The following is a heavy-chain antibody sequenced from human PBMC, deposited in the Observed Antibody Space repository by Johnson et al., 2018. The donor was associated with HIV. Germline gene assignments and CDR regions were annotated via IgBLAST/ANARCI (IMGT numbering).Heavy chain of an antibody. Sequence: QVQLVESGGDLVQPGGSLRLSCAASGLTFSNYGTHWVRQAPGKRLEWLAVISYDGSNKYYADSVKGRFTISRANSKNTLYLQMNSLRAEDTAIYYCARDSGEQLRYAFDIWGQGTMVTVSS. CDR1: GLTFSNYG. V-gene: IGHV3-30*03. CDR2: ISYDGSNK. CDR3: ARDSGEQLRYAFDI. J-gene: IGHJ3*02. D-gene: IGHD3-10*01.